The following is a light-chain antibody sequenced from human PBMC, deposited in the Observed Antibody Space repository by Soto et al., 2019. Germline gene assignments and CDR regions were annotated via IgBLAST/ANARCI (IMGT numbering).Light chain of an antibody. CDR2: GAS. J-gene: IGKJ5*01. V-gene: IGKV3-15*01. Sequence: ILTTQSPATLSVSPGERATLSCRASQSVSSNLAWYQQKPGQAPRLLIYGASTRATGLPARFSGSGSGTEFTLTISSLQSEDFAVYYCQQYSKWPITFGQGTRLEIK. CDR1: QSVSSN. CDR3: QQYSKWPIT.